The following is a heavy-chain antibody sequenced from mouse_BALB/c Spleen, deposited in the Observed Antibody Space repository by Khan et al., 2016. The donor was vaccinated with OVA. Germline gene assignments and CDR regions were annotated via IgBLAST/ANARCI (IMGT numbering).Heavy chain of an antibody. CDR2: IWGDGST. CDR3: AIIYYGYDWFTY. V-gene: IGHV2-3*01. D-gene: IGHD2-2*01. J-gene: IGHJ3*01. Sequence: QVQLKESGPGLVAPSQSLSITCTVSGLSLTNYGISWIRQPPGKGLEWLGVIWGDGSTNYHSALISRLSINKDNSKSQVFLKLNSLHTDDTATYYCAIIYYGYDWFTYWGQGTLVTVSA. CDR1: GLSLTNYG.